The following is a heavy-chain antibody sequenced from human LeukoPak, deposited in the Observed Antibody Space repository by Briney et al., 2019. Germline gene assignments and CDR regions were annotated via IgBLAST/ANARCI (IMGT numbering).Heavy chain of an antibody. CDR3: AREKYQRGYSY. Sequence: GGSLRPSCAASGFTFSDYWMHWVRQAPGKGLVWVSHINTDGSSTTYADSVKGRFTISRDNAKNTLYLQMNSLRAEDTAVYYCAREKYQRGYSYWGQGTLVTVSS. CDR1: GFTFSDYW. D-gene: IGHD5-18*01. J-gene: IGHJ4*02. V-gene: IGHV3-74*01. CDR2: INTDGSST.